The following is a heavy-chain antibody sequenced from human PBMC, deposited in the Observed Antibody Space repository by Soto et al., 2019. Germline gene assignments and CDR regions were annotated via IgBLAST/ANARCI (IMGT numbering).Heavy chain of an antibody. CDR3: ARDGGDMVRGVIKDEGHYYYYGMDV. Sequence: QVQLMQSGAEVKKPGSSVKVSCKASGGTFSSYGISWVRQAPGQGLEWMGGIIPIFGTANYAQKFQGRVTITADESTRTAYMGLSSLRSEDTAVYYCARDGGDMVRGVIKDEGHYYYYGMDVWGQGTTVTVSS. D-gene: IGHD3-10*01. CDR2: IIPIFGTA. V-gene: IGHV1-69*01. CDR1: GGTFSSYG. J-gene: IGHJ6*02.